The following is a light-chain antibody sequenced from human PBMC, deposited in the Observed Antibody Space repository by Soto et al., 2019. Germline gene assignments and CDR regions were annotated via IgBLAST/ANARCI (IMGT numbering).Light chain of an antibody. J-gene: IGKJ1*01. CDR2: GAS. V-gene: IGKV3-15*01. Sequence: ERVLTQSPGTLSLSQGERATLSCRASQSVSSSYLAWYQQKPGQAPRLLIHGASTRAPGIPARFSGSGSGTDFTLTISSLRSEDFAVYYCHQYDHWPQTFGQGTMADIK. CDR1: QSVSSSY. CDR3: HQYDHWPQT.